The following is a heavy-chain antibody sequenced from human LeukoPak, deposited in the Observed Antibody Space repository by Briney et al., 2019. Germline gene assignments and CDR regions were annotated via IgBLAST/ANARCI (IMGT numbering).Heavy chain of an antibody. CDR2: ISAYNGNT. J-gene: IGHJ4*02. D-gene: IGHD2-2*01. CDR1: GYTFTSYG. CDR3: ARDPLGIVVVPAALDY. V-gene: IGHV1-18*01. Sequence: ASVKVSCKASGYTFTSYGISWVRQAPGQGLEWMGWISAYNGNTNYAQKLQGRVTMTTDTSTSTAYMELRSLRSDDTAVYYCARDPLGIVVVPAALDYWGQGTLVTVSS.